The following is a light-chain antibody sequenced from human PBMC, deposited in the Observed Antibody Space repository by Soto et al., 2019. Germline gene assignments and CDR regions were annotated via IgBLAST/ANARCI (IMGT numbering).Light chain of an antibody. V-gene: IGLV2-14*01. CDR3: SSYTTSSTRV. CDR2: EVS. CDR1: SSDVGGYNY. J-gene: IGLJ1*01. Sequence: QSVLTQPASVSGSPGQSITISCTGTSSDVGGYNYVSWYQQHPGKAPKLMIFEVSNRPSGVSIRFSGSKSGNTASLTISGLQADDEADYYCSSYTTSSTRVFGTGTKVTVL.